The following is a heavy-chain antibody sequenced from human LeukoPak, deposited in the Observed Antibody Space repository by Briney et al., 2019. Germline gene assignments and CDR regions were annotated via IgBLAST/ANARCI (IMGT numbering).Heavy chain of an antibody. Sequence: GGSLRVSCTASGFTFRTYWMSWVRPAPGKGLGCVARIKGDGSYTEYVDSVKGRFTISRDNAKNSLYLQMISLRVEDTAVYYCARWRWAQSEFEYWGRGTLVTVSS. V-gene: IGHV3-7*01. CDR1: GFTFRTYW. D-gene: IGHD5-24*01. J-gene: IGHJ4*02. CDR3: ARWRWAQSEFEY. CDR2: IKGDGSYT.